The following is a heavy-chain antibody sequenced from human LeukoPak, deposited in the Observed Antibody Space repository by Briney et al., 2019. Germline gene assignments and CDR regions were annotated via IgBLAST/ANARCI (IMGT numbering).Heavy chain of an antibody. CDR3: AKDSYYDFWSGYPSPGRFDY. D-gene: IGHD3-3*01. J-gene: IGHJ4*02. CDR1: GFTSDDYA. CDR2: ISWNSGSI. Sequence: GRSLRHSCAASGFTSDDYAMHWVRQAPGKGLAWVSGISWNSGSIGYADSVKGRFTISRDNAKNSLYLQMNSLRAEDTALYYCAKDSYYDFWSGYPSPGRFDYWGQGTLVTVSS. V-gene: IGHV3-9*02.